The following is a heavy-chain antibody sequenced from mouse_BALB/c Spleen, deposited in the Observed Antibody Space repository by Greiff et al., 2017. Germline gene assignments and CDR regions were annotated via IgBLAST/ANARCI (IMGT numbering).Heavy chain of an antibody. V-gene: IGHV5-9-3*01. J-gene: IGHJ4*01. CDR2: ISSGGSYT. CDR1: GFTFSSYA. D-gene: IGHD1-1*01. Sequence: EVQLVESGGGLVKPGGSLKLSCAASGFTFSSYAMSWVRQTPEKRLEWVATISSGGSYTYYPDSVKGRFTISRDNAKNTLYLQMSSLRSEDTAMYYCARQRDGDYYGSRAMDYWGQGTSVTVSS. CDR3: ARQRDGDYYGSRAMDY.